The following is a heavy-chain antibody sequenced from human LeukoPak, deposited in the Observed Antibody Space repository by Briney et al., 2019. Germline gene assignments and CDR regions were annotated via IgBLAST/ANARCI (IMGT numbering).Heavy chain of an antibody. V-gene: IGHV4-31*03. CDR3: ARDGGGYTYGGDYYYYMDV. J-gene: IGHJ6*03. D-gene: IGHD5-18*01. CDR1: GGSINRGAHF. CDR2: NYYSGST. Sequence: SEPLSLTCTVSGGSINRGAHFWSWIRQHPGKGLEWIGYNYYSGSTHYNPSLKSRSSMSVDASKNQFSLKLTSVTAADTAVYYCARDGGGYTYGGDYYYYMDVWGKGTTVTVSS.